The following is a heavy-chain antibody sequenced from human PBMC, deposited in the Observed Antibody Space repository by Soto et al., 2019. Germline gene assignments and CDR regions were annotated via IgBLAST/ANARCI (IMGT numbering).Heavy chain of an antibody. CDR1: GFTFGDYA. CDR3: TRDLVRGADPYYFDY. D-gene: IGHD3-10*02. V-gene: IGHV3-49*03. CDR2: IRSKAYGGTT. J-gene: IGHJ4*02. Sequence: HPGGSLRLSCTASGFTFGDYAMSWFRQAPGKGLEWVGFIRSKAYGGTTEYAASVKGRFTISRDDSKSIAYLQMNSLKTEDTAVYYCTRDLVRGADPYYFDYWGQGTLVTVSS.